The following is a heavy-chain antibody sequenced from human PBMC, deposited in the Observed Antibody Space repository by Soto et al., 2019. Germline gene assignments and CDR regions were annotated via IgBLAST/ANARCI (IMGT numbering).Heavy chain of an antibody. CDR3: TRAGRCSGGSCYLNYYYYYMDV. D-gene: IGHD2-15*01. V-gene: IGHV3-49*03. CDR2: IRSKAYGGTT. Sequence: GGSLRLSCTASGFTFGDYAMSWFRQAPGKGLEWVGFIRSKAYGGTTEYAASVKGRFTISRDDSKSIAYLQMNSLKTEDTAVYYCTRAGRCSGGSCYLNYYYYYMDVWGKGTTVTVSS. CDR1: GFTFGDYA. J-gene: IGHJ6*03.